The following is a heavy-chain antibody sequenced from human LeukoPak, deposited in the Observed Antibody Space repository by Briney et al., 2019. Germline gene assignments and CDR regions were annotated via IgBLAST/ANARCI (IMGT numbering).Heavy chain of an antibody. V-gene: IGHV3-21*01. D-gene: IGHD3-3*01. J-gene: IGHJ4*02. Sequence: GGSLRLSCAASGFTFSSYSMNWVRQAPGKGLEWVSSISSSSSYIYYADSVKGRFTISRDNAKNSLYLQMNSLRAEDTAVYYCARSITIFGVVIIEEYYFDYWGQGTLVTV. CDR2: ISSSSSYI. CDR3: ARSITIFGVVIIEEYYFDY. CDR1: GFTFSSYS.